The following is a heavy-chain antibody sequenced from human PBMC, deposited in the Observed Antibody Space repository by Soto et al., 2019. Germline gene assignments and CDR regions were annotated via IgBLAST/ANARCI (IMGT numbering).Heavy chain of an antibody. CDR1: GYTFTSYY. Sequence: ASVKVSCKASGYTFTSYYIHWVRQAPGQGLEWMGIFNPTGDTASYAQKLQGRVTMTRDTSTGTAYMELGSLRSEDTAVYYCARGGRIVDTGIGYYYYHAMDVWGQVTTVTVSS. CDR2: FNPTGDTA. V-gene: IGHV1-46*01. CDR3: ARGGRIVDTGIGYYYYHAMDV. D-gene: IGHD5-18*01. J-gene: IGHJ6*02.